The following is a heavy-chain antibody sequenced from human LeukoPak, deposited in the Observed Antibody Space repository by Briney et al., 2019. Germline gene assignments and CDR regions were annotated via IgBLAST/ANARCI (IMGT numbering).Heavy chain of an antibody. J-gene: IGHJ3*02. CDR3: ARCRGYSSSWAKTFDI. CDR1: GASISSYY. Sequence: SETLSLTCPVSGASISSYYWSWIRQPPWKGLEWIGYIYYNGSPNYNPSLKSRVTMSLDTSENQFSLKLTSVTAADTAVYYCARCRGYSSSWAKTFDIWGQGTMVTVSS. D-gene: IGHD6-13*01. V-gene: IGHV4-59*01. CDR2: IYYNGSP.